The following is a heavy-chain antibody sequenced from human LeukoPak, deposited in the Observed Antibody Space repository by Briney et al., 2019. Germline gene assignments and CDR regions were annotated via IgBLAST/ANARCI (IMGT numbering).Heavy chain of an antibody. V-gene: IGHV3-53*01. Sequence: GGSLRLSCAASGFSVNSDYMSWVRQAPGKGLEWVSIIYSGSTPYYADSVKGRFIISRDNSKNTLYLQMNSLRVEDTAVYFCSKGYDFDSWGQGTLVTVSS. CDR1: GFSVNSDY. D-gene: IGHD5-12*01. CDR3: SKGYDFDS. CDR2: IYSGSTP. J-gene: IGHJ4*02.